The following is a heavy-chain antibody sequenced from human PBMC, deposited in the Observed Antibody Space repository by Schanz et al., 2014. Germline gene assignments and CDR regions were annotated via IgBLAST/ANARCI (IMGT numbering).Heavy chain of an antibody. CDR1: GFTFGNFF. CDR2: IKQDGIEK. D-gene: IGHD4-17*01. J-gene: IGHJ6*02. CDR3: AKDPHKDYGGKPQALDI. V-gene: IGHV3-7*01. Sequence: EVQLVESGGGLVQPGGSLRLSCAASGFTFGNFFMSWVRQAPGKGLEWVANIKQDGIEKYYVDSVKGRFTLSRDNAKNSMYLQMNSLRAEDTALYYCAKDPHKDYGGKPQALDIWGQGTTVTVSS.